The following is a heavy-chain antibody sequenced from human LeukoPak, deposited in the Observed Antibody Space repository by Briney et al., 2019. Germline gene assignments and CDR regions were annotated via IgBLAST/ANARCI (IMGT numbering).Heavy chain of an antibody. V-gene: IGHV1-69*13. CDR3: AREGARGVIIGGGVFDY. CDR1: GGTFSSYA. J-gene: IGHJ4*02. Sequence: ASVKVSCKASGGTFSSYAITWVRQAPGQGLEWMGGIIPIFGTANYAQKFQGRVTITADESTSTAYMELSSLRSEDTAVYYCAREGARGVIIGGGVFDYWGQGTLVTVSS. CDR2: IIPIFGTA. D-gene: IGHD3-10*01.